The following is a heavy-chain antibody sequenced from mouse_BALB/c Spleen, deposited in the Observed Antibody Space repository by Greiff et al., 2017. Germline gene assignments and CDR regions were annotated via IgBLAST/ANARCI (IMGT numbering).Heavy chain of an antibody. V-gene: IGHV2-9-2*01. CDR1: GFSLTSYD. Sequence: QVQLQQSGPGLVAPSQSLSITCTVSGFSLTSYDISWIRQPPGKGLEWLGVIWTGGGTNYNSAFMSRLSISKDNSKSQVFLKMNSLQTDDTAIYYCVSTPSFITTVHWGQGTLVTVSA. D-gene: IGHD1-1*01. CDR2: IWTGGGT. J-gene: IGHJ3*01. CDR3: VSTPSFITTVH.